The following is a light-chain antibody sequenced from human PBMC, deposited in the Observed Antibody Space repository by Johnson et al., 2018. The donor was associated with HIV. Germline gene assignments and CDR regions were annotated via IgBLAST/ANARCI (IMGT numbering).Light chain of an antibody. J-gene: IGLJ1*01. CDR1: SSNIGNNY. CDR2: DNN. V-gene: IGLV1-51*01. CDR3: GTWDNSLNVYV. Sequence: QSVLTQPPSVSAAPGQKVTISCSGSSSNIGNNYVSWYQQLPGTAPKLLIYDNNKRPSGIPDRFSGSKSGTSATLGITGLQTGDEADYYCGTWDNSLNVYVCGTGTKVTVL.